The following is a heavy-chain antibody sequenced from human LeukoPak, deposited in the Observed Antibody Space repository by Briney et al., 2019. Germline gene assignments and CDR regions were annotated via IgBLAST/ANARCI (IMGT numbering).Heavy chain of an antibody. CDR1: GGSFSGYY. CDR3: ARTYYYGSGSYSPPEAFDI. J-gene: IGHJ3*02. CDR2: INHSGST. Sequence: SETLSLTCAVYGGSFSGYYWSWIRQPPGKGLEWIGEINHSGSTNYNPSLKSRVTISVDTSKNQFSLKLSSVTAADTAVYYCARTYYYGSGSYSPPEAFDIWGQGTMVTVSS. V-gene: IGHV4-34*01. D-gene: IGHD3-10*01.